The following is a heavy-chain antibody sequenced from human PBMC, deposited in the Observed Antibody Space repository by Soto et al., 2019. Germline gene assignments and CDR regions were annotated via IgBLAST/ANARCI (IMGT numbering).Heavy chain of an antibody. CDR2: IIPIFGTA. CDR3: ARTPIVEMAPTFFDY. Sequence: QVQLVQSGAEVKKPGSSVKVSCKASGGTFSSYAISWVRQAPGQGLEWMGGIIPIFGTANYAQKFQGRVTIXXDXSTXTAYMELSSLRSEDTAVYYCARTPIVEMAPTFFDYWGQGTLVTVSS. D-gene: IGHD3-16*01. V-gene: IGHV1-69*12. CDR1: GGTFSSYA. J-gene: IGHJ4*02.